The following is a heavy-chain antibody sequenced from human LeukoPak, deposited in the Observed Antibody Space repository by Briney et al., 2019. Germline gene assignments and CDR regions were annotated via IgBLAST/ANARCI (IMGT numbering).Heavy chain of an antibody. J-gene: IGHJ4*02. V-gene: IGHV4-31*03. D-gene: IGHD4-17*01. CDR3: ARKKDDGDYHIDY. Sequence: SETLSLTCTVSGGSITSGDYYWTWVRQNPGTGLEWIGYICYSGTTYYNPSLESRVIISVDTSRNQFSLRVTSVTAADTAVYYCARKKDDGDYHIDYWGQGTLVTVS. CDR2: ICYSGTT. CDR1: GGSITSGDYY.